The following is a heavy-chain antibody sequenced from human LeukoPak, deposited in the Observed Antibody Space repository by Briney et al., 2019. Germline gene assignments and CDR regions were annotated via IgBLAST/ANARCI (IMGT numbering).Heavy chain of an antibody. V-gene: IGHV1-18*04. D-gene: IGHD3-9*01. J-gene: IGHJ4*02. CDR2: ISAYNGNT. CDR3: ARDGRYFDWLLPFDY. CDR1: GYTFTSYG. Sequence: GASVKVSCKASGYTFTSYGISWVRQAPGQGLEWMGWISAYNGNTNYAQKLQGRVTMTTDTSTSTVYMELRSLRSDDTAVYYCARDGRYFDWLLPFDYWGQGTLVTVSS.